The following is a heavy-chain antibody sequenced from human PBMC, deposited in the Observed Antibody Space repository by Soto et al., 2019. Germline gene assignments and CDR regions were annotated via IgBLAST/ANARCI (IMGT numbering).Heavy chain of an antibody. CDR3: ARELGYSGYGEGRGYYYYYYMDV. J-gene: IGHJ6*03. D-gene: IGHD5-12*01. V-gene: IGHV3-66*01. Sequence: GGSLRLSCAASGFTVSSNYMSWVRQAPGKGLEWVSVIYSGGSTYYADSVKGRFTISRDNSKNTLYLQMNSLRAEDTAVYYCARELGYSGYGEGRGYYYYYYMDVWGKGTTVTVSS. CDR2: IYSGGST. CDR1: GFTVSSNY.